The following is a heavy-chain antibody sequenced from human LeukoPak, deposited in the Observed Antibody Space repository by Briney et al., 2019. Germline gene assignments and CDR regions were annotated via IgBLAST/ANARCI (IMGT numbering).Heavy chain of an antibody. D-gene: IGHD2-21*02. J-gene: IGHJ4*02. Sequence: GGSLRLSCAASAFIFSSYSMTWVRQAPGKGLEWISYIRTDSTLIYYADSVKDRFTISRDNARNSLYLQVNSLRADDTAVYYCARDSDWAFDFWGRGTLVTVSS. CDR1: AFIFSSYS. CDR2: IRTDSTLI. V-gene: IGHV3-48*01. CDR3: ARDSDWAFDF.